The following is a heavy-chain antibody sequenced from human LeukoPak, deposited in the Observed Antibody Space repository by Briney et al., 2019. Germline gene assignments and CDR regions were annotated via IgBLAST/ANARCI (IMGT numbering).Heavy chain of an antibody. Sequence: ESGPALLKPTQTLTLTCTFSGFSLSTSGMCVSWIRQPPGKALEWLALIDWEDDKYYSTSLKTRLTISKDTSKNQVVLTMTNMDPVDTATYYCARATLTSGYDSGDAFDIWGQGTMVTVSS. D-gene: IGHD5-12*01. J-gene: IGHJ3*02. V-gene: IGHV2-70*01. CDR3: ARATLTSGYDSGDAFDI. CDR2: IDWEDDK. CDR1: GFSLSTSGMC.